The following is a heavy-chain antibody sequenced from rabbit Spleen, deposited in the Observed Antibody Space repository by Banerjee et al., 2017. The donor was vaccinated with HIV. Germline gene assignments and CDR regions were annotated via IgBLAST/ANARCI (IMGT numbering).Heavy chain of an antibody. V-gene: IGHV1S45*01. CDR1: GVSFSDKDV. CDR2: IYVGSGGT. J-gene: IGHJ6*01. D-gene: IGHD1-1*01. CDR3: ARALTASGAYTFDL. Sequence: QEQLEESGGGLVKPEGSLTLTCKASGVSFSDKDVMCWVRQAPGKGLEWIACIYVGSGGTLSASWAKGRFTISKTSSTTVTLQMTSLTAADTATYFCARALTASGAYTFDLWGPGTLVTVS.